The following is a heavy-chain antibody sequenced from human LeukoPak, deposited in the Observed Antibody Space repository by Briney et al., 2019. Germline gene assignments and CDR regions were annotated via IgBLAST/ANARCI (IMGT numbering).Heavy chain of an antibody. D-gene: IGHD4-17*01. CDR2: IYSGGST. V-gene: IGHV3-53*01. Sequence: PGGSLRLSCAASGFTVSSNYMSWVRQAPGKGLEWVSVIYSGGSTYYADSVKGRFTISRDNSKNTPYLQMNSLRAEDTAVYYCATTPAPTVTTNYYGMDVWGQGTTVTVSS. CDR1: GFTVSSNY. CDR3: ATTPAPTVTTNYYGMDV. J-gene: IGHJ6*02.